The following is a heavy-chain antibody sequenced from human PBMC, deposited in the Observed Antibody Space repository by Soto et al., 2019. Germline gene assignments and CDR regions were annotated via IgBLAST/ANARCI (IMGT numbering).Heavy chain of an antibody. CDR1: GFSVSRLF. CDR2: LSSDDNT. Sequence: PGGSMRLSCTAAGFSVSRLFMTWVRQAPGKGLEWVSVLSSDDNTYYADSVKGRFTISRDISKNTLFLEMNSLRAEDTAVYHCARDIFGGSYDFWHGGQRTLVTVSS. D-gene: IGHD3-3*01. J-gene: IGHJ4*02. CDR3: ARDIFGGSYDFWH. V-gene: IGHV3-66*01.